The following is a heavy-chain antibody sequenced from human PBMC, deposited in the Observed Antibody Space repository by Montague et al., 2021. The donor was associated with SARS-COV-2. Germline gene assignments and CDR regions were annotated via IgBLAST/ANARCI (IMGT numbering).Heavy chain of an antibody. Sequence: SETLSLTCAVYGGSFSGYYWSWIRQPPGKGLEWIGEITHSGSTNYNPSPKSRVTISLDTSTDQFSLKLSSVTAADTAVYYCARGRYSSSWYGTKYYFDYWGPGTLVTVSS. D-gene: IGHD6-13*01. CDR1: GGSFSGYY. V-gene: IGHV4-34*01. CDR2: ITHSGST. J-gene: IGHJ4*02. CDR3: ARGRYSSSWYGTKYYFDY.